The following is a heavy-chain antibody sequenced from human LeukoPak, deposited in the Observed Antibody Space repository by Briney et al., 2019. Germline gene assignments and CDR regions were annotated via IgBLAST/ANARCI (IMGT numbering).Heavy chain of an antibody. CDR2: IGSSGDNL. D-gene: IGHD3-10*01. CDR1: GFTFSSSE. J-gene: IGHJ4*02. V-gene: IGHV3-48*03. CDR3: AKYSSYFYYSAYSYCFDY. Sequence: GGSLRLSCAASGFTFSSSEMTWDRQAPGKGLEWISYIGSSGDNLHYAESVRGRFTISRDNAKNSLYLQMNSLRAEDTAVYYCAKYSSYFYYSAYSYCFDYWGQGTLVTAS.